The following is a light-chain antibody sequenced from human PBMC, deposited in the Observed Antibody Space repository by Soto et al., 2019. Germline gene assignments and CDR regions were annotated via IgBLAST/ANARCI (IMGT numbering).Light chain of an antibody. V-gene: IGKV1-39*01. CDR1: QSISSY. CDR3: QQLDSYPIT. CDR2: AAS. J-gene: IGKJ5*01. Sequence: IQMPQSPSSLSASVGDRVTITCGASQSISSYLNWYQQKPGKAPKLLIYAASSLQSGVPSRFSGSGSGTDFTLTISSLQPEDFATYYCQQLDSYPITFGQGTRLEIK.